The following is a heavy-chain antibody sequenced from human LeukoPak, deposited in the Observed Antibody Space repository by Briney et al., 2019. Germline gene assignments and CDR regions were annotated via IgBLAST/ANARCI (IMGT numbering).Heavy chain of an antibody. J-gene: IGHJ4*02. Sequence: GGSLRLSCAASGFTFSDYYMSWIRQAPGKGQEWVSYISDSGSAISYADSVRGRFTISRDNAKNSLYLQVNSLRAEDTAVYYCARVQSSSSRTFDFWGQGTLVTVSS. CDR3: ARVQSSSSRTFDF. V-gene: IGHV3-11*01. CDR2: ISDSGSAI. D-gene: IGHD6-6*01. CDR1: GFTFSDYY.